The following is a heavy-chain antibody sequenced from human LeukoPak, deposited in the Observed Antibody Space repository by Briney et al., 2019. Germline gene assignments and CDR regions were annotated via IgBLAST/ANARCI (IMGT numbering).Heavy chain of an antibody. CDR1: GSSLSESS. Sequence: ASVKVSCTVSGSSLSESSLYWVRQAPGKGLEWMGGFDVIDGETFYAQRFQGRVTMTEDSSTDTAYMELSSLRSDDTAFYYCAAGRPYSLLDYWGQGTLLTVSS. CDR2: FDVIDGET. J-gene: IGHJ4*02. D-gene: IGHD5-18*01. V-gene: IGHV1-24*01. CDR3: AAGRPYSLLDY.